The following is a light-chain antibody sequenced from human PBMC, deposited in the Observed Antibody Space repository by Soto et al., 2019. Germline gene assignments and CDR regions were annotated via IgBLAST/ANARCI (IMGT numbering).Light chain of an antibody. CDR3: CSYAGSSTSYV. CDR1: SSDVGTYNL. Sequence: QSVLTQPASVSGSPGQSITISCTGTSSDVGTYNLVSWYQQHPGKAPKLMIYEGTKRSSGVSNRFSGSKSGYTASLTISGLQAEDEADYYCCSYAGSSTSYVFGTGTKLTVL. CDR2: EGT. V-gene: IGLV2-23*01. J-gene: IGLJ1*01.